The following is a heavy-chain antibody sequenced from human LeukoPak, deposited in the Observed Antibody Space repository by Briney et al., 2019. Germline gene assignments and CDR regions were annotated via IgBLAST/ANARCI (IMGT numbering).Heavy chain of an antibody. CDR2: IYSGGTT. CDR1: GFTVSGNF. J-gene: IGHJ6*03. CDR3: ARDGYGNNYMDV. Sequence: GGSLRLSCAASGFTVSGNFMSWVRQAPGKGLEWVSVIYSGGTTYYADSVRGRFTISRDNYKNTLYLQMNSLRAEDTAVYYCARDGYGNNYMDVWGKGTTVIVSS. D-gene: IGHD5-18*01. V-gene: IGHV3-53*01.